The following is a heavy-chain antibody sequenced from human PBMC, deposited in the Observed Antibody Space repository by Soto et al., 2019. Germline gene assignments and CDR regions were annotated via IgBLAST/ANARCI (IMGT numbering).Heavy chain of an antibody. D-gene: IGHD6-13*01. J-gene: IGHJ4*02. CDR1: GFTFSTYA. CDR3: ARMYSSSCDY. CDR2: ITGSGDRT. V-gene: IGHV3-23*01. Sequence: EVQLLESGGDLVQPGGSLRLSCAASGFTFSTYAMRWVRQAPGKGLEWVSSITGSGDRTYYADSVKGRFTISRDNSQSTLHLQMYSLRAEDTAVYYCARMYSSSCDYWGQGTLVTVSS.